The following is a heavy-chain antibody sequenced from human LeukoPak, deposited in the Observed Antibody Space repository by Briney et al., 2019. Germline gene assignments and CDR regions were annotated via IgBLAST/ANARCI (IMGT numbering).Heavy chain of an antibody. D-gene: IGHD5-18*01. J-gene: IGHJ4*02. Sequence: PGGSLRLSCAASGFTFSSYEMNWVRQAPGEGLKWVSYISSSGRMIHYADSVKGRFTISRDNAKNTLYLQMNSLRADDTAVYYCARVDSYGPTFDYWGQGTLVTVSS. CDR3: ARVDSYGPTFDY. CDR1: GFTFSSYE. CDR2: ISSSGRMI. V-gene: IGHV3-48*03.